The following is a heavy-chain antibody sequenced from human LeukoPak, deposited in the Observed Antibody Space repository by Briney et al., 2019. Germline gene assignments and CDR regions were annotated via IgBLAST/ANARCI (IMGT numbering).Heavy chain of an antibody. Sequence: GGSLRLSCAASGFTFSSYSMNWVRQAPGKGLEWVSYIGSSSSTIYYADSVKGRFTISRDNAKNSLYLQMNSLRAEDTAVYYCARDMVYCSSTSCYMGTLDYWGQGTLVTVSS. CDR3: ARDMVYCSSTSCYMGTLDY. V-gene: IGHV3-48*04. CDR1: GFTFSSYS. D-gene: IGHD2-2*02. J-gene: IGHJ4*02. CDR2: IGSSSSTI.